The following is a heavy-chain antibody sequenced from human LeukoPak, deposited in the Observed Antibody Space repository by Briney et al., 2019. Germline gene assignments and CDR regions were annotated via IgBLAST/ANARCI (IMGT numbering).Heavy chain of an antibody. CDR3: ARGPKGKYYFDY. Sequence: GGSLRLSCAASGFTFTTYAMSWVRQTPGRGLEWVSVIYSGGGTYYADSVKGRFTISRDSSKNTLYLQMNSLRAEDTAVYYCARGPKGKYYFDYWGQGTLVTVSS. J-gene: IGHJ4*02. CDR1: GFTFTTYA. V-gene: IGHV3-53*01. CDR2: IYSGGGT.